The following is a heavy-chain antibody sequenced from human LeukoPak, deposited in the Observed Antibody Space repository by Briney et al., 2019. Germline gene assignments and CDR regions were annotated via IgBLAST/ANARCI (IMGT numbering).Heavy chain of an antibody. V-gene: IGHV3-23*01. CDR1: GFIFRNYA. CDR3: AKDGHRFWTTVTHSDY. J-gene: IGHJ4*02. Sequence: GGSLRLSCGASGFIFRNYAMNWVRQAPGKGLEWVSGISGSGGSTYYADSVKGRFTISRDNSKNTLYLQMNSLRAEDTAVYYCAKDGHRFWTTVTHSDYWGQGTLVTVSS. D-gene: IGHD4-11*01. CDR2: ISGSGGST.